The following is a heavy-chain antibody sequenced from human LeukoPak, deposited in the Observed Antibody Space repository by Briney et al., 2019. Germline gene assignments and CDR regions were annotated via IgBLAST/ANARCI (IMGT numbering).Heavy chain of an antibody. Sequence: SETLSLTCTVSGGSISSSSYYWGWIRQPPGKGLEWIGSIYYSGSIYYNPSLKSRVTISVDTSKNQFSLKLSSVTAADTAVYYCARRYDFWSGYYSYFDYWGQGTLVTVSS. CDR3: ARRYDFWSGYYSYFDY. CDR2: IYYSGSI. D-gene: IGHD3-3*01. V-gene: IGHV4-39*01. J-gene: IGHJ4*02. CDR1: GGSISSSSYY.